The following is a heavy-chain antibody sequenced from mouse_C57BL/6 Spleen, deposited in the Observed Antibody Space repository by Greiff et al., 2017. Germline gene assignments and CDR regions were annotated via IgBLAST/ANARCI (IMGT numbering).Heavy chain of an antibody. Sequence: QVQLKQSGAELMKPGASVKLSCKATGYTFTGYWIEWVKQRPGHGLEWIGEILPGSGSTNYNEKFKGKATFTADTSSNTAYMQLSSLTTEDSAIXFCTILWGCVVFAYWGQGTLVTVSA. CDR3: TILWGCVVFAY. CDR2: ILPGSGST. V-gene: IGHV1-9*01. CDR1: GYTFTGYW. J-gene: IGHJ3*01.